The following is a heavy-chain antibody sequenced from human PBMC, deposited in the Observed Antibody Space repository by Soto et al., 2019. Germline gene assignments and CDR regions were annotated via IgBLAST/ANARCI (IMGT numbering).Heavy chain of an antibody. CDR2: ISYDGSNK. J-gene: IGHJ6*03. CDR1: GFTFSSYG. Sequence: QVQLVESGGGVVQPGRSLRLSCAASGFTFSSYGMHWVRQAPGKGLEWVAVISYDGSNKYYADSVKGRFTISRDNSKNTLYLQMNSLRAEDTAVYYCAKDQDIWNYYYMHVWGKGNTETVSS. V-gene: IGHV3-30*18. D-gene: IGHD2-15*01. CDR3: AKDQDIWNYYYMHV.